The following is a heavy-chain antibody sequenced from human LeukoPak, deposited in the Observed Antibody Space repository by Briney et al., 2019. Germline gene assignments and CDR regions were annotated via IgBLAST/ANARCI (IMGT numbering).Heavy chain of an antibody. CDR3: AKDRGPYSSSSFPGGFDP. V-gene: IGHV3-30*18. J-gene: IGHJ5*02. CDR1: GFILSSYG. CDR2: ISYDGSNK. Sequence: GGSLRLSSAASGFILSSYGMHWVRQAPGKGLEWVAVISYDGSNKYYADSVKGRFTISRDNSKNTLYLQMNSPRAEDTAVYYCAKDRGPYSSSSFPGGFDPWGQGTLVTVSS. D-gene: IGHD6-6*01.